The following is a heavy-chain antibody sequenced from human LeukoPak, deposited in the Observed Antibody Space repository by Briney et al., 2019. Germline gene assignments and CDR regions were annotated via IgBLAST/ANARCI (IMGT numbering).Heavy chain of an antibody. J-gene: IGHJ4*02. D-gene: IGHD6-13*01. CDR1: RFTFTDYY. Sequence: PGGSLRLSCSASRFTFTDYYMSRIRQAPGKGLEWVSYISSGSTYTTYADSVKGRFTISRDNAKNSLYLQMNSLRAEDTAVYYCPRVTAAADNWTDAWGQGTLVTVSS. CDR3: PRVTAAADNWTDA. CDR2: ISSGSTYT. V-gene: IGHV3-11*05.